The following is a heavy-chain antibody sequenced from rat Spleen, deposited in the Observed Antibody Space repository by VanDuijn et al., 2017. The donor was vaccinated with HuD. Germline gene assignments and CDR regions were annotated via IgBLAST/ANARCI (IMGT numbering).Heavy chain of an antibody. J-gene: IGHJ2*01. V-gene: IGHV5-31*01. CDR2: ISPSGRNT. D-gene: IGHD1-9*01. CDR3: ARRHYGYTDYFDY. Sequence: EVQLVESGGGLVQPGRSLKLSCVASGFTFNKYWMACIRQAPGKGLEWVATISPSGRNTYYPDSVKGRFTISRDNAKSTLSLQMDSLRSEDTATYYCARRHYGYTDYFDYWGQGVMVTVSS. CDR1: GFTFNKYW.